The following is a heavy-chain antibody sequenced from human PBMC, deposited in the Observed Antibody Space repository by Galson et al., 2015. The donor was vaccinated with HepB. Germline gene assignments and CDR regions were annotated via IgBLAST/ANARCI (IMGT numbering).Heavy chain of an antibody. D-gene: IGHD3-22*01. J-gene: IGHJ4*02. CDR3: ARARYYDSSGYYYY. Sequence: SLRLSCAASGFTFSSYGMHWVRQAPGKGLEWVAVIWYDGSNKYYADSVKGRFTISRDNSKNTLYLQMNSLRAEDTAVYYCARARYYDSSGYYYYWGQGTLVTVSS. V-gene: IGHV3-33*01. CDR2: IWYDGSNK. CDR1: GFTFSSYG.